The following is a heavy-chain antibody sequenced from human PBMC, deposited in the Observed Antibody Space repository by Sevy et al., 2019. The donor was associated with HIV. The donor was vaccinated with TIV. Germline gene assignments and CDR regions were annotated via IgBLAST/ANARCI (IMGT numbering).Heavy chain of an antibody. CDR2: SRSKAYGGTT. CDR1: GFMFDDYG. Sequence: GGSLRLSCTASGFMFDDYGVTWFRQAPGKGLEWVGFSRSKAYGGTTEYAASVKGRFTISRDDSKTIAYLQMNRLRTEDTALYYCTRELWFGELGGYFDYWGQGTLVTVSS. CDR3: TRELWFGELGGYFDY. D-gene: IGHD3-10*01. J-gene: IGHJ4*02. V-gene: IGHV3-49*03.